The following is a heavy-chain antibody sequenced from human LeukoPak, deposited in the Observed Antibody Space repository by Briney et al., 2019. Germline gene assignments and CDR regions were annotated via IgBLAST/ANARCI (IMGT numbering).Heavy chain of an antibody. V-gene: IGHV1-18*01. CDR2: ISTYNSNT. CDR1: GYTFTSLG. Sequence: ASVKVSCKASGYTFTSLGISWVRQAPGQGLEWMGWISTYNSNTNYEQKFQGRVTMTTDTSTSTAYMELSRLRSDDTAVYYCARDPGGFNPLQRFFDYWGQGTLVTVSS. J-gene: IGHJ4*02. CDR3: ARDPGGFNPLQRFFDY. D-gene: IGHD3-3*01.